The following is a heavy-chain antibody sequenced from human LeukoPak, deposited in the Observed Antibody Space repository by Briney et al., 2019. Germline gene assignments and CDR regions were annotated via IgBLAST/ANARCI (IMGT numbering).Heavy chain of an antibody. V-gene: IGHV4-38-2*01. CDR2: ISHTGTT. J-gene: IGHJ5*02. Sequence: SETLSLTCAVSGYSITSDYNWGWIRQPPGKGLEWVGTISHTGTTYYNPSLKSRVTISIDTSDQFSVKSTSVTAADTAVYYCARFESTSGRGFDPWGQGTLVTVSS. CDR1: GYSITSDYN. D-gene: IGHD2-2*01. CDR3: ARFESTSGRGFDP.